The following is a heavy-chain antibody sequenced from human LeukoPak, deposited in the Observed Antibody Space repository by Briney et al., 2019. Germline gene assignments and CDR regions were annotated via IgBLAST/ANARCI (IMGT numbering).Heavy chain of an antibody. CDR3: ARGAPVVPAAISIWFDP. D-gene: IGHD2-2*01. Sequence: GGSLRLSCAASGFTFSSYAMSWVRQAPGKGLEWVANIKQDGSEKYYVDSVKGRFTISRDNAKNSLYLQMNSLRAEDTAVYYCARGAPVVPAAISIWFDPWGQGTLVTVSS. CDR2: IKQDGSEK. CDR1: GFTFSSYA. V-gene: IGHV3-7*01. J-gene: IGHJ5*02.